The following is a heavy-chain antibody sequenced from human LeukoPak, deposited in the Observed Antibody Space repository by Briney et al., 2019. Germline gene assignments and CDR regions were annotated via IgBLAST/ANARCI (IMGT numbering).Heavy chain of an antibody. CDR3: SAERNGSPHY. V-gene: IGHV4-39*07. CDR2: IYYTGTT. D-gene: IGHD2-8*01. CDR1: RGSVSSSSFY. Sequence: SETLSLTCIVSRGSVSSSSFYWSWVRQPPGKGLEWIASIYYTGTTFYNPSLKSRATISLDMSKNEFFLTMTSVTAADTAVYFCSAERNGSPHYWGQGIQVTVSS. J-gene: IGHJ4*02.